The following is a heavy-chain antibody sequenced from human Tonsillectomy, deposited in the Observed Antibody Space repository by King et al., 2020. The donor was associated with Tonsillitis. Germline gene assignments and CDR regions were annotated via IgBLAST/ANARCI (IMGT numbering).Heavy chain of an antibody. CDR1: GFIFDDYA. J-gene: IGHJ4*02. D-gene: IGHD6-6*01. CDR3: AKVGLFVHSSSSAGGPVDY. V-gene: IGHV3-9*01. CDR2: ISWNSGSI. Sequence: EVQLVESGGDSVQPGRSLRLSCAASGFIFDDYAMHWVRQAPGKGLEWVSGISWNSGSIDYADSVKGRFTISRDNAKNSLYLQMNNLRAEDTAFYYCAKVGLFVHSSSSAGGPVDYWGQGALVTVS.